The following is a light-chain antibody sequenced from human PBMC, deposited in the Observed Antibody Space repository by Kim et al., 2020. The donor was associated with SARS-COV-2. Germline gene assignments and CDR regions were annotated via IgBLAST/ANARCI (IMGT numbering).Light chain of an antibody. CDR2: KAS. J-gene: IGKJ1*01. CDR1: QSISSW. Sequence: ASVGDRVTITCRASQSISSWLAWYQQKPGKAPKLLIYKASSLESGVPSRFSGSGSGTEFTLTISSLQPDDFATYYCQQYNSYSQAFGQGTKVEIK. CDR3: QQYNSYSQA. V-gene: IGKV1-5*03.